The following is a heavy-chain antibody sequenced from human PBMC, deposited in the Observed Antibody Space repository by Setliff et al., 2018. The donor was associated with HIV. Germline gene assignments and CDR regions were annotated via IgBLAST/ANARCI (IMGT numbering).Heavy chain of an antibody. CDR2: ISPDDSDT. J-gene: IGHJ6*03. Sequence: GESLKISCKSSGYVFTNYWIGWVRQMPGKGLEWMGIISPDDSDTRYSPSFQGQVTISVDKSNSTAYLQWSSLKASDTAMYYCARRNDYYYYMDVWGAGTTVTVSS. CDR1: GYVFTNYW. V-gene: IGHV5-51*01. CDR3: ARRNDYYYYMDV.